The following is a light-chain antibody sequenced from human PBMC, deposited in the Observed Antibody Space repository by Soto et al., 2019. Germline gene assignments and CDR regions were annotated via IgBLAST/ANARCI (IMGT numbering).Light chain of an antibody. Sequence: IVMTQSPATLSVSPGERVTLSCRVSQSVDSNFAWYQQRPGQAPRLLIYGASTRATGIPARFSGSGSGTEFTLTINSLQSEDFAVYYCQQYNNWPRTFGQGTKVDIK. J-gene: IGKJ1*01. CDR3: QQYNNWPRT. V-gene: IGKV3-15*01. CDR2: GAS. CDR1: QSVDSN.